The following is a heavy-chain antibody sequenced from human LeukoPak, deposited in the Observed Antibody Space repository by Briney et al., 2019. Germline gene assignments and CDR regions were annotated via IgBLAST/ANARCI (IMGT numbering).Heavy chain of an antibody. D-gene: IGHD6-13*01. CDR3: AKIAAAGTDY. J-gene: IGHJ4*02. CDR1: GFTFSSYG. CDR2: ISYDGSNK. V-gene: IGHV3-30*18. Sequence: GRSLRLSCAASGFTFSSYGMHWVRQAPGKGLEWVAVISYDGSNKYYADSVKGRFTISRDNSRNTLYLQMNSLRAEDTAVYYCAKIAAAGTDYWGQGTLVTVSS.